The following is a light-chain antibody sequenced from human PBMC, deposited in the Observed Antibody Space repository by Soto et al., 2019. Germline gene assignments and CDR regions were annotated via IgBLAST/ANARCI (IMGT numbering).Light chain of an antibody. CDR3: SSYAGSSARVV. CDR2: EVI. V-gene: IGLV2-14*01. J-gene: IGLJ2*01. Sequence: QPVLTQPASVSGSPGQSITISCTGTSSDVGGYNYVSWYQQHPPKAPKLMIYEVINRPSGVSNRFSGSKSGNTASLTISGLQAEDEADYYCSSYAGSSARVVFGGGTKLTVL. CDR1: SSDVGGYNY.